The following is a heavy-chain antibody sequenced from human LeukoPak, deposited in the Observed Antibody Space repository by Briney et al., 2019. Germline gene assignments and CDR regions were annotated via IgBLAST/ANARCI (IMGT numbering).Heavy chain of an antibody. J-gene: IGHJ3*02. Sequence: SQTLSLTCTVSGGSISSGGYYWSWIRQPPGKGLEWIGYIYHSGSTYYNPSLKSRVTISVDRSKNQFSLKLSSVTAADTAVYYCAREGGRVTSSWPDDAFDIWGQGTMVTVSS. D-gene: IGHD6-13*01. CDR2: IYHSGST. CDR1: GGSISSGGYY. CDR3: AREGGRVTSSWPDDAFDI. V-gene: IGHV4-30-2*01.